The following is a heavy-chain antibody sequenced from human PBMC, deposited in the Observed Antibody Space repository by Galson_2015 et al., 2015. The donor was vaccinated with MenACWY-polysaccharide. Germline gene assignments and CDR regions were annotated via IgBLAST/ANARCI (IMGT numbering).Heavy chain of an antibody. V-gene: IGHV3-7*01. CDR2: IKQDGSER. CDR1: GFTFSRYW. J-gene: IGHJ5*02. CDR3: ARGVQLERKGRGDWFDP. D-gene: IGHD1-1*01. Sequence: SLRLSCAASGFTFSRYWLSWVRQAPGKGLEWVANIKQDGSERYYVDSVKGRFTISRDNAKSSLFLQMNSLRAEDTAVYYCARGVQLERKGRGDWFDPWGQGTLVTVSS.